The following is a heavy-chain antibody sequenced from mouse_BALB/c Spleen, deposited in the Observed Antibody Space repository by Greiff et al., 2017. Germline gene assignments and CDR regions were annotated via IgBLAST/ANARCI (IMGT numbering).Heavy chain of an antibody. CDR1: GFAFSSYD. J-gene: IGHJ1*01. CDR3: ARQNYYYGSYWYFDV. CDR2: ISSGGGST. V-gene: IGHV5-12-1*01. D-gene: IGHD1-1*01. Sequence: EVKLVESGGGLVKPGGSLKLSCAASGFAFSSYDMSWVRQTPEKRLEWVAYISSGGGSTYYPDTVKGRFTISRDNAKNTLYLQMSSLKSEDTAMYYCARQNYYYGSYWYFDVWGAGTTVTVSS.